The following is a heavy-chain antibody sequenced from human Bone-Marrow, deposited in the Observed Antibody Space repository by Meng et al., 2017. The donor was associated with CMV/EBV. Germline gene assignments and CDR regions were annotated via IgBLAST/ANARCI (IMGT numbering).Heavy chain of an antibody. Sequence: TSYAMHWVRQATGQRLEWMGWINAGNGNTKYSQKFQGRVTITRDTSASTAYMELSSLRSEDTAVYYCARSTYYYDSSGYYKSYYFDYWGQGTLVTVSS. CDR3: ARSTYYYDSSGYYKSYYFDY. CDR1: TSYA. CDR2: INAGNGNT. J-gene: IGHJ4*02. V-gene: IGHV1-3*01. D-gene: IGHD3-22*01.